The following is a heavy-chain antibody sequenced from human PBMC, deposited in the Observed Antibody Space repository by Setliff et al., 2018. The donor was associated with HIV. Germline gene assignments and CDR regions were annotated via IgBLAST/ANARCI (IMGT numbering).Heavy chain of an antibody. CDR2: ISSSSSYI. V-gene: IGHV3-21*04. CDR1: GFTFSSYS. Sequence: GGSLRLSCAASGFTFSSYSMNWVRQAPGKGLEWVSSISSSSSYIYYADSVKGRFTISGDNAKKSLFLQMDSLRVDDTAAYYCMPGHYRGSSGWGQGALVTVSS. D-gene: IGHD5-12*01. CDR3: MPGHYRGSSG. J-gene: IGHJ4*02.